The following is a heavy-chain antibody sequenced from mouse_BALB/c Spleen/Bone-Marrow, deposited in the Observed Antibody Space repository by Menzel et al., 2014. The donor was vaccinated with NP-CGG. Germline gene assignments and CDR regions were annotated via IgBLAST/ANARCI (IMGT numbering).Heavy chain of an antibody. D-gene: IGHD2-3*01. CDR1: GFTFNTYA. V-gene: IGHV10-1*02. J-gene: IGHJ3*01. CDR2: IRSKSNNYAT. CDR3: VRSDDGWFAY. Sequence: EVMLVESGGGLVQPKGSLKLSCAASGFTFNTYAMNWVRQAPGKGLEWVARIRSKSNNYATYYADSVKDRFTISRDDSQSMLYLQMNNLKTEDTAMHYCVRSDDGWFAYWGQGTLVTVSA.